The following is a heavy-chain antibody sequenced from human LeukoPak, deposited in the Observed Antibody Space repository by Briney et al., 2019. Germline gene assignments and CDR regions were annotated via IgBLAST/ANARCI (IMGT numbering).Heavy chain of an antibody. V-gene: IGHV4-59*08. CDR2: IYNSGST. CDR3: ARHILSGDFEI. D-gene: IGHD3-10*01. J-gene: IGHJ3*02. Sequence: PLETLSLTCTVSGGSISNNYWSWIRQPPGKGLEWIGYIYNSGSTRYNPSLQSRASISVDTSKTHFSLKLSSVTVADTAVYYCARHILSGDFEIWGQGTMVTVSS. CDR1: GGSISNNY.